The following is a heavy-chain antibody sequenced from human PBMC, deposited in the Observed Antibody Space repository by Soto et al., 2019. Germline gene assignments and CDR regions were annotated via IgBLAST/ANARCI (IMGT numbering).Heavy chain of an antibody. CDR1: GFPFSMSA. V-gene: IGHV3-23*01. CDR2: TGLNGRTT. D-gene: IGHD1-20*01. J-gene: IGHJ4*02. Sequence: DVQLLESGGGLVQPGGSLRLSCAASGFPFSMSAMTWVRQAPGKGLEWVSTTGLNGRTTYYADSVKGRFPVSRDNTKNTLDLQMRSLRAEDTAVYYCATAHNTSRSFDSWGQGTLVTVSS. CDR3: ATAHNTSRSFDS.